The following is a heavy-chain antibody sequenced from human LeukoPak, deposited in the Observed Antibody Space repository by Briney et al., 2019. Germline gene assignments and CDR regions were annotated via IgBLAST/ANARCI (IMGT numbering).Heavy chain of an antibody. J-gene: IGHJ3*02. Sequence: GGSLRLSCAASGFTFNNYGMHWVRQAPGKGLEWVAIMLNDGSTQYYADSVKGRFTISRDNSKNTLYLQMNSLRVEDTAVYYCARRADDAFDIWGQATMVTVSS. CDR1: GFTFNNYG. V-gene: IGHV3-30*03. CDR2: MLNDGSTQ. CDR3: ARRADDAFDI.